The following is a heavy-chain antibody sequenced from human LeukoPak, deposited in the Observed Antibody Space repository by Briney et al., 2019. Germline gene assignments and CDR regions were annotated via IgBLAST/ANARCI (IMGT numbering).Heavy chain of an antibody. CDR3: ARGSQDYDFWSGYFTYYFDY. D-gene: IGHD3-3*01. CDR2: MNPNSGNT. V-gene: IGHV1-8*02. J-gene: IGHJ4*02. Sequence: ASVKVSCKASGYTFTSYYMHWVRQAPGQGLEWMGWMNPNSGNTGYAQKFQGRVTMTRNTSISTAYMELSSLRSEDTAVYYCARGSQDYDFWSGYFTYYFDYWGQGTLVTVSS. CDR1: GYTFTSYY.